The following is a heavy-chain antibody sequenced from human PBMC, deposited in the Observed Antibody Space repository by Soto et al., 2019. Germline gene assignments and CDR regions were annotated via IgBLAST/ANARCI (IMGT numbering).Heavy chain of an antibody. Sequence: GGSLRLSCAASGFTFSSYAMSWVRQAPGKGLEWVALISYDGSNKYYADSVKGRFTISRDNSKNTLYLEVNSLRAEDTAVYYCAKDLTHGSGIIYGMDIWGQGTTVTVSS. D-gene: IGHD3-10*01. J-gene: IGHJ6*02. CDR1: GFTFSSYA. CDR2: ISYDGSNK. CDR3: AKDLTHGSGIIYGMDI. V-gene: IGHV3-30*18.